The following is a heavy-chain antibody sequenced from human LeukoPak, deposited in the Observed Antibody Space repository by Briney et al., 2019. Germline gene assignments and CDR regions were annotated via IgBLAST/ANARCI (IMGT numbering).Heavy chain of an antibody. CDR1: GYTFTSYA. Sequence: GASVKVSCKASGYTFTSYAMHWVRQAPGQRLEWMGWINAGNGNTTYSQKFQGRVTITRDTSASTAYMELSSLRSEDTAVYYCARTRLWFGELFKFDPWGQGTLVTVSS. CDR3: ARTRLWFGELFKFDP. D-gene: IGHD3-10*01. CDR2: INAGNGNT. V-gene: IGHV1-3*01. J-gene: IGHJ5*02.